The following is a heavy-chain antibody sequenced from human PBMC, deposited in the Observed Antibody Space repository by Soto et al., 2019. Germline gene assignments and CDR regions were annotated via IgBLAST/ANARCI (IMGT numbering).Heavy chain of an antibody. CDR2: ISYDGSNK. CDR1: GFTFSSYA. V-gene: IGHV3-30-3*01. Sequence: GGSLRLSCAASGFTFSSYAMHWVRQAPGKGLEWVAVISYDGSNKYYADSVKGRFTISRDNSKNTLYLQMNSLRAEDTAVYYCARDGLYSSSWADVLDYWGQGTLVTVSS. D-gene: IGHD6-13*01. CDR3: ARDGLYSSSWADVLDY. J-gene: IGHJ4*02.